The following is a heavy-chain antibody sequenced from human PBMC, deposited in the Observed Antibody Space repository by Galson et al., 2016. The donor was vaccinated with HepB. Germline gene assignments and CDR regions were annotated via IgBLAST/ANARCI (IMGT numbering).Heavy chain of an antibody. CDR2: IRSTSTTK. J-gene: IGHJ6*03. V-gene: IGHV3-48*02. CDR3: VRKAVAAANTPRLSLAHSYMDV. D-gene: IGHD6-13*01. CDR1: GFTFSSYS. Sequence: SLRLSCAASGFTFSSYSMNWVRQAPGKGLEWVSYIRSTSTTKYYADSVKGRFTISRDNANNSLYLQMNSLRDEDTAVYYCVRKAVAAANTPRLSLAHSYMDVWGKGTTVTVSS.